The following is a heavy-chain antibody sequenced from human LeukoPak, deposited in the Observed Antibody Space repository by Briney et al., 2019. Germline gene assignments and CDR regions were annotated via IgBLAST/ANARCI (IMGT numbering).Heavy chain of an antibody. CDR3: ARTYSGTYYGFDY. CDR2: FYYTGNS. CDR1: GASITTGGFY. J-gene: IGHJ4*02. Sequence: KPSETLSLTCTVSGASITTGGFYWGWIRQPPGTGLEWIGGFYYTGNSYYNPSLKSRVTISVDMSKIQVSLKLSSVTAADTAVYYCARTYSGTYYGFDYWGQGALVTVSS. V-gene: IGHV4-39*01. D-gene: IGHD1-26*01.